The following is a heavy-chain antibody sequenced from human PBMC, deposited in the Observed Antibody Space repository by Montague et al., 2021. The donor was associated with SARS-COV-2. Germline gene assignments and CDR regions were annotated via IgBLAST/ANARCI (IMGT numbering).Heavy chain of an antibody. J-gene: IGHJ6*02. V-gene: IGHV3-66*02. Sequence: SLRLSCAASGFTVSSNYMSWVRQAPGKGLERVSVIYSGGSTYYADSVKGRFTISRDNSKNTLYLQMNSLRAEDTAVYYCARDQRRYGSGSYYGPHYYYYGRDVGGQGTTVTVSS. D-gene: IGHD3-10*01. CDR1: GFTVSSNY. CDR2: IYSGGST. CDR3: ARDQRRYGSGSYYGPHYYYYGRDV.